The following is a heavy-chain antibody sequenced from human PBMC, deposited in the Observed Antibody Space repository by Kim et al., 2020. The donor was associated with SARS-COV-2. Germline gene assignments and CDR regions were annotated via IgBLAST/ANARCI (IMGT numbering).Heavy chain of an antibody. CDR2: IYYSGST. CDR3: ARHSSGRSPVTP. D-gene: IGHD4-17*01. CDR1: GGSISSSSYY. Sequence: SETLSLTCTVSGGSISSSSYYWGWIRQPPGKGLEWIGSIYYSGSTYYNPSLKSRVTISVDTSKNQFSLKLSSVTAEDTAVYYCARHSSGRSPVTPWGQGTLVTVSS. J-gene: IGHJ5*02. V-gene: IGHV4-39*01.